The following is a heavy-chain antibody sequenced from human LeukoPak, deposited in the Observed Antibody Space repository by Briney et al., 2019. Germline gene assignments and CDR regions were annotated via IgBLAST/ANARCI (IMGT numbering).Heavy chain of an antibody. CDR1: GGSISSSSYY. V-gene: IGHV4-39*01. J-gene: IGHJ4*02. Sequence: SETLSLTCTVSGGSISSSSYYWGWLRQPQGRGLEWIGSIYYSGSTYYNPSLKSRVTISVDTSKNQFSLKLSSVTAADTAVYYCARRDSLGIDYWGQGTLVTVSS. CDR2: IYYSGST. D-gene: IGHD7-27*01. CDR3: ARRDSLGIDY.